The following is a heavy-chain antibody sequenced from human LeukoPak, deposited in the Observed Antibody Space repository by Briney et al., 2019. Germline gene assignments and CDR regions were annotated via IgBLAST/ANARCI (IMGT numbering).Heavy chain of an antibody. J-gene: IGHJ4*02. CDR1: GGSFSGYY. CDR2: INHGGST. V-gene: IGHV4-34*01. CDR3: ARKEVYYGSFDY. D-gene: IGHD3-10*01. Sequence: PSGTLSPTRAVYGGSFSGYYWSWIRQPPGKGLEWSGEINHGGSTNYKPSLKSRVTISVDTSKNQYSLKLSSVTAADTAVYYCARKEVYYGSFDYWGQGTLVTVSS.